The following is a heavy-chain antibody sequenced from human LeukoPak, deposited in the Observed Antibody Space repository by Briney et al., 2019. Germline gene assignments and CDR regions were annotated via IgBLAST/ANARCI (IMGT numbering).Heavy chain of an antibody. V-gene: IGHV3-74*01. CDR3: ARGTGYYYNYFDY. CDR1: GFTFSSSW. Sequence: PGGSLRLSCEASGFTFSSSWMHWVRQAPGKGLVWVSRINSDGSNTNYADSVKGRSTISRDNAKNTLYLEMNSLRAEDTAVYYCARGTGYYYNYFDYWGQGTLVTVSS. CDR2: INSDGSNT. D-gene: IGHD3/OR15-3a*01. J-gene: IGHJ4*02.